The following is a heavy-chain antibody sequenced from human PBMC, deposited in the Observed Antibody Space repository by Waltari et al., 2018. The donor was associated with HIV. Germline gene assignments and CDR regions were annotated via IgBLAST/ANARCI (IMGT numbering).Heavy chain of an antibody. V-gene: IGHV3-30*02. J-gene: IGHJ5*02. CDR3: SKDLLTNIRGGAFDP. D-gene: IGHD3-10*01. CDR1: GFNFSGYG. Sequence: QVQLVESGGGVVQPGGSLRLSCVASGFNFSGYGMHWVRQGPGKVLGWVTFNRYDGSSELYLRSVKGRFTISRDNSKNIVYLQMNSLRPEDTAIYYCSKDLLTNIRGGAFDPWGQGTLVTVSS. CDR2: NRYDGSSE.